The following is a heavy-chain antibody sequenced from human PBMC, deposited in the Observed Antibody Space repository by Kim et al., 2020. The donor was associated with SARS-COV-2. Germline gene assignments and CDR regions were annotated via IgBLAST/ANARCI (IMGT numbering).Heavy chain of an antibody. V-gene: IGHV3-23*01. CDR3: AKAGSSSGRTGRFDY. D-gene: IGHD6-19*01. CDR2: ISGSGGST. J-gene: IGHJ4*02. CDR1: GFTFSSYA. Sequence: GGSLRLACAASGFTFSSYAMSWVRQAPGKGLEWVSAISGSGGSTYYADSVKGRFTISRDNSKNTLYLQMNSLRAEDTAVYYCAKAGSSSGRTGRFDYWGQGTLVTVSS.